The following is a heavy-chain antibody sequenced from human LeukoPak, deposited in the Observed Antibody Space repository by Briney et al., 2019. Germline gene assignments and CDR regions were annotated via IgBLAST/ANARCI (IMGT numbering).Heavy chain of an antibody. V-gene: IGHV3-7*01. CDR3: ARDSPNDGILWWSIDY. CDR2: IKQDGSEK. J-gene: IGHJ4*02. Sequence: GGSLRLSCVASGFTFSSRDWMTWVRQAPGKGLEWVANIKQDGSEKNYVDSVKGRFTISRDNAKKSLYLQMNSLRAEDTAVYYCARDSPNDGILWWSIDYWGQGTLVTVSS. D-gene: IGHD2-21*01. CDR1: GFTFSSRDW.